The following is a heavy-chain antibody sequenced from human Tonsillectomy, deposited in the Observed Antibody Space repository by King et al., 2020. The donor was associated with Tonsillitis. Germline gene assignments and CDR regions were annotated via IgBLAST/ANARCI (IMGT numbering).Heavy chain of an antibody. CDR3: ARGGGVIAHPGFDY. Sequence: VPLQESGPGLVKPSQTLSLTCTVSGGSISSGSYYWRWIRQPAGKGLEWIGRIYTSGSTNYNPSLKSRVTMSVDTSKNQFSLKLSSVTAADTAVYYCARGGGVIAHPGFDYWGQGTLVTVSS. D-gene: IGHD2-21*01. J-gene: IGHJ4*02. CDR1: GGSISSGSYY. CDR2: IYTSGST. V-gene: IGHV4-61*02.